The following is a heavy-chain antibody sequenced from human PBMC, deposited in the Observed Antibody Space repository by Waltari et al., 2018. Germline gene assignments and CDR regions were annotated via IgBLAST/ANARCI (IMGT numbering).Heavy chain of an antibody. CDR2: VSSDGSIT. CDR3: AREIVYSGALDY. CDR1: GFTFSNYA. V-gene: IGHV3-30*15. Sequence: QVQLVESGGGVVQPGRSLRLSCAASGFTFSNYAMQWVRQAPGKGLDWVAVVSSDGSITYYAESVKGRFTISRDNSKNTVYLQMSSLRAEDTGIYYCAREIVYSGALDYWGLGDLVTVSS. D-gene: IGHD2-15*01. J-gene: IGHJ4*02.